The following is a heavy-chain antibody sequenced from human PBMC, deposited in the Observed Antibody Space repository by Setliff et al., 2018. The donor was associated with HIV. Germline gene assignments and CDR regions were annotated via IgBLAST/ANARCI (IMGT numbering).Heavy chain of an antibody. CDR1: GFTFSSYA. Sequence: PGGSLRLSCAASGFTFSSYAMSWVRQAPGKGLDWVSAISSSGGSTYYADSVKGRFTISRDNSKNTLYLQMNSLRAEDTAVYYCARTYYYDASGYYRPFDIWGQGTMVTVSS. V-gene: IGHV3-23*01. CDR2: ISSSGGST. CDR3: ARTYYYDASGYYRPFDI. D-gene: IGHD3-22*01. J-gene: IGHJ3*02.